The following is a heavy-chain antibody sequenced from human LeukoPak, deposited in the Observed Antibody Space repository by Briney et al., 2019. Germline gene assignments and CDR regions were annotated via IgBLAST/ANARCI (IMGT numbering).Heavy chain of an antibody. V-gene: IGHV4-34*01. CDR2: INHSGST. CDR3: ARDISGPGEWYFDL. J-gene: IGHJ2*01. Sequence: PSETLSLTCAVYGGSFSGYYWSWIRQPPGKGLEWIGEINHSGSTNYNPSLKSRVTISVDTSKNQFSLKLSSVTAADTAVYYCARDISGPGEWYFDLWGRGTLVTVSS. CDR1: GGSFSGYY. D-gene: IGHD1-26*01.